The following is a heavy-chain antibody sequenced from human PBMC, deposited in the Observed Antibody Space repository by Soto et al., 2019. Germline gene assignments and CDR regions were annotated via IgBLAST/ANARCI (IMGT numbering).Heavy chain of an antibody. D-gene: IGHD4-17*01. Sequence: QLQLQESGPGLVKPSETLSLTCTVSGGSITISGYYWGWIRQPPGKGLECIGSIHYRGSTYYNPSLKSRVTISVDTSQNQFSLKLSSVTAADTAVYYCARHRGGYGDDQPSNYYSYMDVWGKGTTVTVSS. CDR1: GGSITISGYY. CDR2: IHYRGST. J-gene: IGHJ6*03. CDR3: ARHRGGYGDDQPSNYYSYMDV. V-gene: IGHV4-39*01.